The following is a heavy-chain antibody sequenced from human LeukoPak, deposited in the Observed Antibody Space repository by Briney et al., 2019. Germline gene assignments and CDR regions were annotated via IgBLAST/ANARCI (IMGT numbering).Heavy chain of an antibody. J-gene: IGHJ4*02. Sequence: GGSLRLSCAASGFTFSNYWMHWVRHAPGKGLVWVSRINSDGSSTNYADSVKGRFTISRDNAKNTLYLQMNSLRAEDAAVYYCAKAPVTSCRGAFCYPFDYWGQGTLVTVSS. V-gene: IGHV3-74*01. CDR3: AKAPVTSCRGAFCYPFDY. CDR2: INSDGSST. CDR1: GFTFSNYW. D-gene: IGHD2-15*01.